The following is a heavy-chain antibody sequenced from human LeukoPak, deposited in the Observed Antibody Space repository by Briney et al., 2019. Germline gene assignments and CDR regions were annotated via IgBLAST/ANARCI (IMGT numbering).Heavy chain of an antibody. CDR2: IRFDGSDE. J-gene: IGHJ6*03. CDR3: ARGSSSWSYYYYMDV. CDR1: AFTFDMYG. D-gene: IGHD6-13*01. V-gene: IGHV3-30*02. Sequence: GGSLRLSCAASAFTFDMYGIHWVRQAPGTGLEWVAFIRFDGSDEYYTDSVKGRFTISRDNSKNTLYLQMDSLRAEDTAVYYCARGSSSWSYYYYMDVWGKGTTVTVSS.